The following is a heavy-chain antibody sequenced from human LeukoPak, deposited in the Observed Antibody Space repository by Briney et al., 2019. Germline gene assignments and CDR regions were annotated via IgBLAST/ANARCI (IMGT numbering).Heavy chain of an antibody. J-gene: IGHJ4*02. CDR2: TSYAGSNK. CDR1: GGIFRSYG. CDR3: AVVAGRFPPDY. D-gene: IGHD2-15*01. V-gene: IGHV3-30*03. Sequence: VGAVRLSCGAAGGIFRSYGTLLVRQAPGKGLGGVAVTSYAGSNKYAAPYVEGRFTISRDNSKHTLFLKTHNLRLDDTPMYYCAVVAGRFPPDYWGQGTLVIVSS.